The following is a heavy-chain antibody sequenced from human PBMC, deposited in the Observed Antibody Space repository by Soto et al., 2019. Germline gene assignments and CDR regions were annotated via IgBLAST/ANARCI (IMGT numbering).Heavy chain of an antibody. Sequence: QVHLQESGPGLVRPSGTLSLTCAVSGASISSTTSHNWWSWVRQPPGKGLEWIGEIYHSGSTNYNPSLKSRGTMSVDKSTNQFSLKLTSVTAADTAVYYCARMVGATLVDFWGQGTRVTVSS. CDR2: IYHSGST. D-gene: IGHD1-26*01. V-gene: IGHV4-4*02. J-gene: IGHJ4*02. CDR1: GASISSTTSHNW. CDR3: ARMVGATLVDF.